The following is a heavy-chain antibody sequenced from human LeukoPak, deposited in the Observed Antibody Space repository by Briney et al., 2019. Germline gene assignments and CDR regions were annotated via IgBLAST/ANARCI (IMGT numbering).Heavy chain of an antibody. CDR1: GGSISSSSYY. J-gene: IGHJ5*02. CDR2: IYYSGST. CDR3: ARGRRLLWFGELSRPRNSGGYNWFDP. D-gene: IGHD3-10*01. V-gene: IGHV4-39*07. Sequence: PSETLSLTCTVSGGSISSSSYYWGWIRQPPGKGLEWIGSIYYSGSTYYNPSLKSRVTISVDTSKNQFSLKLSSVTAADTAVYYCARGRRLLWFGELSRPRNSGGYNWFDPWGQGTLVTVSS.